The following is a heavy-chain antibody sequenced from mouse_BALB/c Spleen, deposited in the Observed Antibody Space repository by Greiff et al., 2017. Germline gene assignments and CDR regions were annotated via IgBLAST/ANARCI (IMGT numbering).Heavy chain of an antibody. D-gene: IGHD1-1*01. J-gene: IGHJ2*01. Sequence: EVKVVESGGDLVKPGGSLKLSCAASGFTFSSYGMSWVRQTPDKRLEWVATISSGGSYTYYPDSVKGRFTISRDNAKNTLYLQMSSLKSEDTAMYYCARRGLYDPLFDYWGQGTTLTVSS. CDR1: GFTFSSYG. CDR3: ARRGLYDPLFDY. V-gene: IGHV5-6*02. CDR2: ISSGGSYT.